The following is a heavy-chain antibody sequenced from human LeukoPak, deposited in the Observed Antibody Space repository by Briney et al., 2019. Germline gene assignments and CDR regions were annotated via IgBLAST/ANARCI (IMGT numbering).Heavy chain of an antibody. Sequence: GGSLKLSCEASGFTFSNYCMSWVRQAPGKGLEWVATINQNGNGKYYVDSVKGRFTISKDNARNSLYLQMNSLRVEDTAVYYCARGAPWDCSGSSCSLFDYWGQGTLVTVSS. V-gene: IGHV3-7*03. CDR2: INQNGNGK. D-gene: IGHD3-22*01. CDR1: GFTFSNYC. CDR3: ARGAPWDCSGSSCSLFDY. J-gene: IGHJ4*02.